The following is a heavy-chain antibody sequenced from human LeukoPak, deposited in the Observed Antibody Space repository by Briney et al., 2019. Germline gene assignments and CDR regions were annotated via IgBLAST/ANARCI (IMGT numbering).Heavy chain of an antibody. CDR3: AREGSYDFWSGYYTLAY. Sequence: GGSLRLSCAASGFTFSSYWMSWVRQAPGKGLEWVANIKQDGSEKYYVDSVKGRFTISRDNAKNSLYLQMNSLRAEDTAVYYCAREGSYDFWSGYYTLAYWGQGTLVTVSS. J-gene: IGHJ4*02. CDR1: GFTFSSYW. V-gene: IGHV3-7*03. D-gene: IGHD3-3*01. CDR2: IKQDGSEK.